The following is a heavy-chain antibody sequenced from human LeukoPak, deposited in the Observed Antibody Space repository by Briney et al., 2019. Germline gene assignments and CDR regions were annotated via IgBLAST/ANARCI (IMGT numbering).Heavy chain of an antibody. CDR2: INPNSGGT. CDR1: GYTFTGYY. Sequence: ASVKVSCKASGYTFTGYYMHWARQAPGQGLEWMGWINPNSGGTNYAQKFQGRVTMTRDTSISTAYMELSRLRSDDTAVYYCARDHGSGSYGNIDYWGQGTLVTVSS. CDR3: ARDHGSGSYGNIDY. J-gene: IGHJ4*02. D-gene: IGHD3-10*01. V-gene: IGHV1-2*02.